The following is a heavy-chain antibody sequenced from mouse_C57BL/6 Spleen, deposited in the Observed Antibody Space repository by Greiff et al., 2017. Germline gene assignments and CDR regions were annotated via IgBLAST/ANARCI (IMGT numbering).Heavy chain of an antibody. CDR2: IYPGAGDT. CDR3: ARGDWAVAMDY. V-gene: IGHV1-80*01. Sequence: VQLVESGAELVKPGASVKLSCKASGYAFTSYWMNWVKQRPGQGLEWIGQIYPGAGDTNSNEKFKGKATLTADKSSSPAYMQLSSLTSEDSAVYFCARGDWAVAMDYWGQGTSVTVSS. D-gene: IGHD3-3*01. J-gene: IGHJ4*01. CDR1: GYAFTSYW.